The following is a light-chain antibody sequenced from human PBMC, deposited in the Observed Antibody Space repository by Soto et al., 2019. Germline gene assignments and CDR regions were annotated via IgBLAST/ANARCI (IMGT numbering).Light chain of an antibody. CDR2: AAS. V-gene: IGKV1-39*01. Sequence: DIPMTQSPSSLSASVGDRVTITCRASQSITSYLNWYQQKPGKAPKLLIYAASSLQSGVPSRFSGSGSGTDFTLTISSLQPEDFATYYCQQSYSIPYTFAQGTNLEI. J-gene: IGKJ2*01. CDR3: QQSYSIPYT. CDR1: QSITSY.